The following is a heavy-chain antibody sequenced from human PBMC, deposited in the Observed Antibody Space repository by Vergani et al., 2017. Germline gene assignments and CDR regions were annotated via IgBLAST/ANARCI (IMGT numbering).Heavy chain of an antibody. Sequence: EVQLVESGGGLVKPGGSLRLSCAASGFTFSNAWMSWVRQAPGKGLEWVSAISGSGGSTYYADSVKGRFTISRDNSKNTLYLQMNSLRAEDTAVYYCAKGWYYDFYHWGQGTLVTVSS. J-gene: IGHJ4*02. D-gene: IGHD3-3*01. CDR2: ISGSGGST. CDR1: GFTFSNAW. CDR3: AKGWYYDFYH. V-gene: IGHV3-23*04.